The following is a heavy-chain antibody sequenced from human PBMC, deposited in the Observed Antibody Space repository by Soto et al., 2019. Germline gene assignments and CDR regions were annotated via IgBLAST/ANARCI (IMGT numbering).Heavy chain of an antibody. Sequence: GGSLRLSCAASGFSFETYTMTLVRQTPEKGLEWVSTVAGSGITTYYADSVRGRFSISRDNSKNTLYLQMNNLRAEDTAVYYCTKERGRFSGYDYWGQGTLVTVSS. V-gene: IGHV3-23*01. CDR3: TKERGRFSGYDY. CDR2: VAGSGITT. CDR1: GFSFETYT. J-gene: IGHJ4*02. D-gene: IGHD5-12*01.